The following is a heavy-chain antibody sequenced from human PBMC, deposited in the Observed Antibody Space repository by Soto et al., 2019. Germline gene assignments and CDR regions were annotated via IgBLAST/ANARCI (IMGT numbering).Heavy chain of an antibody. CDR2: INPSGGST. Sequence: ASVKVSCKASGYTFTSYYMHLVRQAPGQGLEWMGIINPSGGSTSYAQKFQGRVTMTRDTSTSTVYMELSSLRSEDTAVYYCARQGVGATTGTSYYFDYWGQGTLVTVSS. CDR1: GYTFTSYY. V-gene: IGHV1-46*01. J-gene: IGHJ4*02. CDR3: ARQGVGATTGTSYYFDY. D-gene: IGHD1-26*01.